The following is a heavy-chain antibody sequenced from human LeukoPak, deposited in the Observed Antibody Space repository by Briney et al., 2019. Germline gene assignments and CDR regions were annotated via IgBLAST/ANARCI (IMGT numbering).Heavy chain of an antibody. CDR2: VYYTGST. CDR1: GGSITGYF. D-gene: IGHD3-16*01. J-gene: IGHJ4*02. CDR3: ARGGRDGSYYFDY. V-gene: IGHV4-59*01. Sequence: PSETLSLTCTISGGSITGYFWSWIRQPPGRGLEFIGYVYYTGSTNYNPSLKSRVTMSVDTSKSQFSLKLTSVTAADTAVYYCARGGRDGSYYFDYWGQGSLVTVSS.